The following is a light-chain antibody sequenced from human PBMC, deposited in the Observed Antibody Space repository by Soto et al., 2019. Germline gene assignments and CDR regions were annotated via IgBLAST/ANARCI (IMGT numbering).Light chain of an antibody. V-gene: IGLV2-8*01. Sequence: QSALTQPPSESGSPGQSVTISCTGTSSDVGGYNYVSWYQQHPGKAPKLMIYDVSKRPSGVPDRFSGSKSGNTASLTVSGLQAEDEADYYCSSYAGTNNYVFGTGTKVTVL. CDR3: SSYAGTNNYV. CDR2: DVS. CDR1: SSDVGGYNY. J-gene: IGLJ1*01.